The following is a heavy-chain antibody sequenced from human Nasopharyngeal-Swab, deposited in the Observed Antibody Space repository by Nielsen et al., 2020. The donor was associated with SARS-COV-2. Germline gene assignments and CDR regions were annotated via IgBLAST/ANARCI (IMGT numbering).Heavy chain of an antibody. D-gene: IGHD3-16*02. CDR2: INPNSGGT. CDR1: GYTFTGYY. V-gene: IGHV1-2*02. CDR3: ARGGDYVWGSYLWFDP. J-gene: IGHJ5*02. Sequence: ASVTVSCKASGYTFTGYYMHWVRQAPGQGLEWMGWINPNSGGTNYAQKFQGRVTMTRDTSISTAYMELSRLRSDDTAVYYCARGGDYVWGSYLWFDPWGQGTLVTVSS.